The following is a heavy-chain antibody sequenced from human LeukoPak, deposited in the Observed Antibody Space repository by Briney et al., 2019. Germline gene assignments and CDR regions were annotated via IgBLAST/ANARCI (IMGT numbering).Heavy chain of an antibody. D-gene: IGHD3-22*01. Sequence: GGXXXXSCAASGFTFSSYSMNWVRQAPGKGLEWVSSISSSSSYIYYADSVKGRFTISRDNAKNSLYLQMNSLRAEDTAVYYCARSNHYYDSSGYFRWGQGTLVTVSS. CDR1: GFTFSSYS. CDR2: ISSSSSYI. CDR3: ARSNHYYDSSGYFR. J-gene: IGHJ4*02. V-gene: IGHV3-21*01.